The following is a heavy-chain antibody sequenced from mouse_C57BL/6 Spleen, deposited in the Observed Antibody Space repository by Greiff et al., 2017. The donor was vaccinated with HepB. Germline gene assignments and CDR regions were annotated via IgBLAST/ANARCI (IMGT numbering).Heavy chain of an antibody. J-gene: IGHJ3*01. CDR2: IDPETGGT. CDR1: GYTFTDYE. V-gene: IGHV1-15*01. CDR3: TRYDYDAPWVAF. D-gene: IGHD2-4*01. Sequence: VQLQESGAELVRPGASVTLSCKASGYTFTDYEMHWVKQTPVHGLEWIGAIDPETGGTAYNQKFKGKAILTADKSSSTAYIELRSLTSEDSAVYYCTRYDYDAPWVAFWGQGTLVPVSA.